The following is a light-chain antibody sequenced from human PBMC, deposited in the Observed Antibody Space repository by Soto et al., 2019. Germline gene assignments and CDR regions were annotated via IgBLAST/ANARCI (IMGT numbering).Light chain of an antibody. CDR1: QSLSSSF. J-gene: IGKJ1*01. V-gene: IGKV3-20*01. Sequence: EIGLTQSPGTLSLSPGERATLSCRASQSLSSSFIAWYQQKPGQAPRLLIYGASSRATGIPDRFSGSGSGTDFTLTISRLEPEDFAVYFCQQYGSSPRTFGQGSKVDVK. CDR3: QQYGSSPRT. CDR2: GAS.